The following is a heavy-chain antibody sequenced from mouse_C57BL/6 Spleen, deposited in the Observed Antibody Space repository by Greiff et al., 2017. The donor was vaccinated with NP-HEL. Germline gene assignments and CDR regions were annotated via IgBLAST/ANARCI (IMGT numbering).Heavy chain of an antibody. D-gene: IGHD1-1*01. CDR3: TRPLYYYGSSYLFAY. J-gene: IGHJ3*01. CDR2: IDPETGGT. CDR1: GYTFTDYE. V-gene: IGHV1-15*01. Sequence: QVQLKESGAELVRPGASVTLSCKASGYTFTDYEMHWVKQTPVHGLEWIGAIDPETGGTAYNQKFKGKAILTADKSSSTAYMELRSLTSEDSAVYYCTRPLYYYGSSYLFAYWGQGTLVTVSA.